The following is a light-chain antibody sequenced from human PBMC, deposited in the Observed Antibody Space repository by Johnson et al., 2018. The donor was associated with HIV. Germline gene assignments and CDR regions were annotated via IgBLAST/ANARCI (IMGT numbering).Light chain of an antibody. CDR3: GTWDNSLSIGGV. Sequence: QSLLTQSPSVSAAPGQKVTISCSGSTSNIGNNYVSWYQHLPGTAPKLLIYDNNKRPSGIPDRFSGSKSGTSATLGITGLQTGDEADYYCGTWDNSLSIGGVFGSATKVTVL. CDR2: DNN. V-gene: IGLV1-51*01. J-gene: IGLJ1*01. CDR1: TSNIGNNY.